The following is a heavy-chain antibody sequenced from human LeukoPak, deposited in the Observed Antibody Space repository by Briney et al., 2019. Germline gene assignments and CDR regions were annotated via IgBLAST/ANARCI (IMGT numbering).Heavy chain of an antibody. D-gene: IGHD3-10*01. CDR1: GFTLSSYW. CDR3: ARALWSGPVYYGMDV. Sequence: PGGSLRLSCAASGFTLSSYWMHWVRQVPGKGLVWVSRINSDASSTNYADSVKGRFTISRDNAKNSLYLQMNSLRAEDTAVYYCARALWSGPVYYGMDVWGQGTTVTVSS. J-gene: IGHJ6*02. CDR2: INSDASST. V-gene: IGHV3-74*01.